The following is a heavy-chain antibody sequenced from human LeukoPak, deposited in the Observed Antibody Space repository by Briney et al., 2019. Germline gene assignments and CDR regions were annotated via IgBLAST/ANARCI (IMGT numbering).Heavy chain of an antibody. D-gene: IGHD3-22*01. J-gene: IGHJ2*01. CDR2: IIPIFGTA. Sequence: ASVTVSCKASGGTFSSYAISWVRQAPGQGLEWMGGIIPIFGTANYAQKFQGRVTITADESTSTAYMELSSLRSEDTAVYYCARAYYYDSSGYQRYFDLWGRGTLVTVSS. V-gene: IGHV1-69*13. CDR1: GGTFSSYA. CDR3: ARAYYYDSSGYQRYFDL.